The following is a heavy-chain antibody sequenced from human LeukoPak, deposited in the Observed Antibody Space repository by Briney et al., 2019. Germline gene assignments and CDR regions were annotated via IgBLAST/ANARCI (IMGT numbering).Heavy chain of an antibody. CDR2: ISSSSSYI. D-gene: IGHD6-13*01. CDR3: ARDHGHSSSWYCDY. CDR1: GFTFSSYS. J-gene: IGHJ4*02. V-gene: IGHV3-21*01. Sequence: GGSLRLSCAASGFTFSSYSMNWVRQAPGKGLEWVSSISSSSSYIYYADSVKGRFTISRDNAKNSLYLQMNSLRAEDTAVYYCARDHGHSSSWYCDYWGQGTLVTVSS.